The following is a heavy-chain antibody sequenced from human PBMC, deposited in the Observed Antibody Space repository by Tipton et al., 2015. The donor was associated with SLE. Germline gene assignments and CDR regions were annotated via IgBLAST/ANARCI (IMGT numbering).Heavy chain of an antibody. CDR2: ISSSGRNI. CDR3: ASPMKPDRANDY. Sequence: SGAEVKKPGASVKVSCKASGFTFTSYEMHWVRQAPGKGLEWVAYISSSGRNIHYADSVRGRFTISRDNAKKSLFLQLNSLRGEDTAIYYCASPMKPDRANDYWGQGTLVTVSS. CDR1: GFTFTSYE. D-gene: IGHD3-22*01. V-gene: IGHV3-48*03. J-gene: IGHJ4*02.